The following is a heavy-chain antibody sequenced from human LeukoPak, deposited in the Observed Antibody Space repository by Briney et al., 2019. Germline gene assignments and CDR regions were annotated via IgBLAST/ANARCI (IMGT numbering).Heavy chain of an antibody. CDR1: GYTFTNYG. CDR3: ARDFSSVHRGEVSYH. CDR2: ISAYNGNT. V-gene: IGHV1-18*01. J-gene: IGHJ5*02. D-gene: IGHD3-10*01. Sequence: ASVTLSCKASGYTFTNYGISWVRQAPGQGLEWMGWISAYNGNTNSAQKFQGRVTMTTDTSTNTAYMELRSLRSDDTAVYYCARDFSSVHRGEVSYHWGQGTLVTVSS.